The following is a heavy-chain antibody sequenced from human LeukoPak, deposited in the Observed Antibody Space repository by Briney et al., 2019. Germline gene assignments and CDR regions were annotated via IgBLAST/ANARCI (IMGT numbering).Heavy chain of an antibody. D-gene: IGHD6-19*01. Sequence: ASVNVSCKASGYTFTSYYMHWVRQAPGQGLEWMGIINPNGGSTSYAQKFQGRVTMTRDTSTSTVYMDLSSLRSEDTAVYYCATPLYSSGCPDYWGQGNPVTVSS. V-gene: IGHV1-46*01. CDR3: ATPLYSSGCPDY. CDR2: INPNGGST. CDR1: GYTFTSYY. J-gene: IGHJ4*02.